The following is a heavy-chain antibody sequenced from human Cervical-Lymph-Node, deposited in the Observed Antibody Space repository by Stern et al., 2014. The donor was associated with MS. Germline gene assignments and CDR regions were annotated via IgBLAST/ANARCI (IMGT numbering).Heavy chain of an antibody. CDR3: ARSIVAVTGGLWIDP. CDR1: GYNFTHYA. J-gene: IGHJ5*02. CDR2: INTHTGNP. D-gene: IGHD2-21*02. V-gene: IGHV7-4-1*01. Sequence: QVQLVQYRSALKKPGASVKGSCKAFGYNFTHYAINWVRQAPGQGLEWMGWINTHTGNPTYAQGLTGRFVFSLDTSVSSAYLQISSLKAEDTAMYYCARSIVAVTGGLWIDPWGQGTLVTVSS.